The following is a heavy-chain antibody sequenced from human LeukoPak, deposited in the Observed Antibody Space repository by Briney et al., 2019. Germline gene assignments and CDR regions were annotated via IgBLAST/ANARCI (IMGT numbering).Heavy chain of an antibody. CDR1: GFSFSSYS. CDR2: ISSSSSTI. V-gene: IGHV3-48*04. Sequence: GGSLRLSCAASGFSFSSYSMNWVRQAPGKGLEWVSYISSSSSTIYYADSVKGRFTISRDNAKSLVFLRVSSLRAEDTAVYYCARGYASGSYYAWGQGILVTVSS. J-gene: IGHJ5*02. D-gene: IGHD3-10*01. CDR3: ARGYASGSYYA.